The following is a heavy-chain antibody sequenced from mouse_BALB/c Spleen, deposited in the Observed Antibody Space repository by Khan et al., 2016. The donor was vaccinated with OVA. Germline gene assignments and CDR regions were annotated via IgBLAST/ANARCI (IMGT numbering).Heavy chain of an antibody. J-gene: IGHJ3*01. D-gene: IGHD2-2*01. Sequence: VQLKESGPGLVKPSQSLSLTCSVTGYSIISGYYWNWIRQFPGNKQEWRGYISDDGSNNYNPYLKYRISITRDTSKNQVFMKLNAVTSKDTATYYCAPGGYGLCFAYFFQWTLVTVS. CDR2: ISDDGSN. V-gene: IGHV3-6*02. CDR3: APGGYGLCFAY. CDR1: GYSIISGYY.